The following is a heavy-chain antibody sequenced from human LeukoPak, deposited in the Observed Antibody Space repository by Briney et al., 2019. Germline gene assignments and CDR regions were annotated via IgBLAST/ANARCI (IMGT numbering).Heavy chain of an antibody. J-gene: IGHJ6*02. D-gene: IGHD6-13*01. CDR2: ISYDGSNK. CDR1: GFTFGDYA. V-gene: IGHV3-30-3*01. CDR3: AGELRAAADYYYYGMDV. Sequence: GGSLRLSCAASGFTFGDYAMHWVRQAPGKGLEWVAVISYDGSNKYYADSVKGRFTISRDNSKNTLYLQMNSLRAEDTAVYYCAGELRAAADYYYYGMDVWGQGTTVTVSS.